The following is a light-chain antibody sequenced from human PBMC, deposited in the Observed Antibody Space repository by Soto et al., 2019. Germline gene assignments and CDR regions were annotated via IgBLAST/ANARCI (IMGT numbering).Light chain of an antibody. CDR3: QQRNSWPRT. CDR2: DTS. Sequence: EIVLTQSPATLSLSPGETATLFCRASQTVGSPLAWYQQKRSQAPRLLIYDTSKRATGIPARFSGSGSGTDFTITISSLEPEDFAVYYCQQRNSWPRTFGQGTKVEIK. J-gene: IGKJ1*01. V-gene: IGKV3-11*01. CDR1: QTVGSP.